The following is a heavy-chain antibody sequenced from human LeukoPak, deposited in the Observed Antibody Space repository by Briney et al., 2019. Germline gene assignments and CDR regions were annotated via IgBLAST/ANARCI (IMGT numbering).Heavy chain of an antibody. CDR1: GYTFTGYY. Sequence: GASVTVSCTASGYTFTGYYMHWVRQAPGQGLEWMGWMNPNSGNTGYAQKFQGRVTITRNTSISTAYMELSSLRSEDTAVYYCARVAPLSGSYNYYYYMDVWGKGTTVTISS. CDR2: MNPNSGNT. D-gene: IGHD1-26*01. J-gene: IGHJ6*03. CDR3: ARVAPLSGSYNYYYYMDV. V-gene: IGHV1-8*03.